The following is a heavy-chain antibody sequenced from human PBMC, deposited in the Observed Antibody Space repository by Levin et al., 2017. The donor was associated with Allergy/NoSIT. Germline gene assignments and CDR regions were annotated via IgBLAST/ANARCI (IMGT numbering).Heavy chain of an antibody. D-gene: IGHD6-6*01. CDR2: ISSSSSYI. Sequence: GESLKISCAASGFTFSSYSMNWVRQAPGKGLEWVSSISSSSSYIYYADSVKGRFTISRDNAKNSLYLQMNSLRAEDTAVYYCARYENIAALGDAFDIWGQGTMVTVSS. V-gene: IGHV3-21*01. CDR3: ARYENIAALGDAFDI. J-gene: IGHJ3*02. CDR1: GFTFSSYS.